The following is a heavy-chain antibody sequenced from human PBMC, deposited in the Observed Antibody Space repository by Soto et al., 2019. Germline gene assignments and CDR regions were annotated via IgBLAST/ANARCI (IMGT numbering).Heavy chain of an antibody. Sequence: GGSLRLSCAASGFTFNTNSMNWVRQAPGKGLEWVSSINDNSRAIFYPDSVKGRFTVSRDNAKNSLYLQMNSLRAEDTAVYYCARSLAKPGSPFGWFDSWGPGTLVTVSS. CDR3: ARSLAKPGSPFGWFDS. CDR1: GFTFNTNS. CDR2: INDNSRAI. J-gene: IGHJ5*01. D-gene: IGHD3-10*01. V-gene: IGHV3-21*01.